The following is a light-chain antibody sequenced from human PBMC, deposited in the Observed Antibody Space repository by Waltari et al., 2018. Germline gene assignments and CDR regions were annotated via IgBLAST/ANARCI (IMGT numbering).Light chain of an antibody. CDR2: RDN. Sequence: QSVLTQPPSASGTPGQRVTISCSGSSSNIGSNYVYWYQQLPGTAPKLLIYRDNQRPSGVPDRVSGSKSGTSASLASSGLRSEDEADYHCASWDDSLSGLWVFGGGTKLTVL. CDR3: ASWDDSLSGLWV. CDR1: SSNIGSNY. V-gene: IGLV1-47*01. J-gene: IGLJ3*02.